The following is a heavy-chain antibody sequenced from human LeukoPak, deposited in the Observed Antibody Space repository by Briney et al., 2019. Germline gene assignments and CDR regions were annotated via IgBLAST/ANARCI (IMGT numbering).Heavy chain of an antibody. CDR2: ISSSSSYI. CDR1: GFTFSSYS. Sequence: GGSLRLSCAASGFTFSSYSMNWVRQAPGKWLEGVSSISSSSSYIYYADSVKGRFTISRDNAKNSLYLQMNSLRAEDTAVYYCARASLSDYGDYYYYGMDVWGQGTTVTVSS. V-gene: IGHV3-21*01. CDR3: ARASLSDYGDYYYYGMDV. J-gene: IGHJ6*02. D-gene: IGHD4-17*01.